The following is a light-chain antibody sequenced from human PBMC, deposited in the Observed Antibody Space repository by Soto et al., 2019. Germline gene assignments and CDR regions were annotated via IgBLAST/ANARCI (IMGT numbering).Light chain of an antibody. Sequence: QSVLTQPASVSGSPGQSITISCTGTSSDIGRYNHVSWYQQYPGKAPKLMIYEVNNRPSGVSDRFSGSKSGNTASLTLSGLQTEDGANYYCSSYTTTDTLIFGGGTKLTVL. J-gene: IGLJ2*01. CDR2: EVN. CDR1: SSDIGRYNH. CDR3: SSYTTTDTLI. V-gene: IGLV2-14*01.